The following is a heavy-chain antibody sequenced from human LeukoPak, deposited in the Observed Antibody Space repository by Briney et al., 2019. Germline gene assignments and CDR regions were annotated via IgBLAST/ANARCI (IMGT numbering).Heavy chain of an antibody. J-gene: IGHJ4*02. CDR2: IWFDGTKK. Sequence: PGGSLRLSCAASGFTFSSYGMHWVRQAPGKGLEWVGVIWFDGTKKFYADSVKGRFTISRDNSKNTLYLQMNSLRAEDTAVYYCARFETSHVAPLEYWGQGTLVTVSS. CDR1: GFTFSSYG. CDR3: ARFETSHVAPLEY. V-gene: IGHV3-33*01. D-gene: IGHD5-12*01.